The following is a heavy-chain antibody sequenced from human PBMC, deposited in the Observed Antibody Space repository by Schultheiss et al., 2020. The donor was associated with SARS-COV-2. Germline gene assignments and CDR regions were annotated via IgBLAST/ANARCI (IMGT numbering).Heavy chain of an antibody. CDR1: GGSISSYY. CDR3: ARREYTGDIFDY. CDR2: IYYSGST. D-gene: IGHD2-15*01. Sequence: SETLSLTCTVSGGSISSYYWSWIRQPPGKGLEWIGYIYYSGSTYYNPSLKSRVTISVDTSKNQFSLGLSSVTAADTAVYYCARREYTGDIFDYWGQGTLVTVSS. J-gene: IGHJ4*02. V-gene: IGHV4-59*12.